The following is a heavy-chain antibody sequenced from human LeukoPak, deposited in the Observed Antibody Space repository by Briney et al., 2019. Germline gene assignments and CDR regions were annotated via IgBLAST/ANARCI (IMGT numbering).Heavy chain of an antibody. CDR3: ARDDYGDYVFDY. J-gene: IGHJ4*02. CDR2: IYYSGST. Sequence: PSETLSLTCTVSGGSFSSGSYYWSWIRQPPGKGLEWIGYIYYSGSTNYNPSLKSRVTISVDTSKNQFSLKLSSVTAADTAVYYCARDDYGDYVFDYWGQGTLVTVSS. V-gene: IGHV4-61*01. CDR1: GGSFSSGSYY. D-gene: IGHD4-17*01.